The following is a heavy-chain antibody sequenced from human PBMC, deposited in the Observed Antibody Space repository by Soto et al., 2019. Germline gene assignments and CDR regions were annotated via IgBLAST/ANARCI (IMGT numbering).Heavy chain of an antibody. J-gene: IGHJ5*02. CDR1: GYSFTSYW. CDR3: ARVVQYCSSTSCPGGFDP. V-gene: IGHV5-10-1*01. D-gene: IGHD2-2*01. CDR2: IDPSDSYT. Sequence: PGESLKISCKGSGYSFTSYWISWVRQMPGKGLEWMGRIDPSDSYTNYSPSFQGHVTISADKSISTAYLQWSSLKASDTAMYYCARVVQYCSSTSCPGGFDPWGQGTLVTVSS.